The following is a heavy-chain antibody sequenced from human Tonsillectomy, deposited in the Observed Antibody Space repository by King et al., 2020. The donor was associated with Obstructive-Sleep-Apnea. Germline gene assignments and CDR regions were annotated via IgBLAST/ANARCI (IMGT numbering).Heavy chain of an antibody. J-gene: IGHJ4*02. CDR2: IYHSGST. V-gene: IGHV4-59*02. D-gene: IGHD1-14*01. Sequence: QLQESGPGLVKPSETLSLTCSVSSGSVSAYYWSWIRQTPGKGLEWIGYIYHSGSTNYNPSLKSRVTMSIDTSKNRFSLRLASVTAADTVVYYCARLARTSFFDYWGQGTPVTVSS. CDR1: SGSVSAYY. CDR3: ARLARTSFFDY.